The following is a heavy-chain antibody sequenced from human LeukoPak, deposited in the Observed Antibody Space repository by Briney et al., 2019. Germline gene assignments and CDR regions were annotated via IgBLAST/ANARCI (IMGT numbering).Heavy chain of an antibody. V-gene: IGHV4-34*01. D-gene: IGHD6-13*01. J-gene: IGHJ6*03. CDR3: AREVDSSSWYGDYYHYYMDV. Sequence: PSETLSLTCAVYGGSFSGYYWTWIRQPPGKGLEWIGEINHSGSTSYNPSLKSRVTISVDTSKNQFSLKLRSVTAADTAVYCCAREVDSSSWYGDYYHYYMDVWGKGTTVTVSS. CDR2: INHSGST. CDR1: GGSFSGYY.